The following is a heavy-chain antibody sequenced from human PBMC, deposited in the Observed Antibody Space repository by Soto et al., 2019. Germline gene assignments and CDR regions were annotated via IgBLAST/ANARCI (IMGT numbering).Heavy chain of an antibody. J-gene: IGHJ4*02. CDR3: ARDLFSSGFDY. V-gene: IGHV3-33*01. Sequence: GGSLRLSCAASGFTFSSYGMHWVRQAPGKGLEWVAVIWYDGSNKYYADSVKGRFTISRDNSKNTLYLQMSSLRAEDTAVYYCARDLFSSGFDYWGQGTLVTVSS. CDR1: GFTFSSYG. D-gene: IGHD6-19*01. CDR2: IWYDGSNK.